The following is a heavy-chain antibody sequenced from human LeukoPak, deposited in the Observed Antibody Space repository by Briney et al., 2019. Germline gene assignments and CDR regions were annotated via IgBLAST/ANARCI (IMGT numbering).Heavy chain of an antibody. CDR3: ATSGSYGFFDY. V-gene: IGHV4-34*01. J-gene: IGHJ4*02. CDR1: GGSFSGYY. CDR2: INHSGST. Sequence: PSETLSLTCAVYGGSFSGYYWSWIRQPPGKGLEWIGEINHSGSTNYSPSLKSRVTISVDTSKNQFSLKLSSVTAADTAVYYCATSGSYGFFDYWGQGTLVTVSS. D-gene: IGHD5-18*01.